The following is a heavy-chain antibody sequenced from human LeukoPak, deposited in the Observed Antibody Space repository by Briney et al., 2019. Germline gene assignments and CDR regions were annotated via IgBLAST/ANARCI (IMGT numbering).Heavy chain of an antibody. D-gene: IGHD5-12*01. CDR2: INPNSGGT. Sequence: ASVKVSCKASGYTFTDYYMHWVRQAPGQGLEWMGWINPNSGGTNYAQKFQGRVTMTRDTSISTAYMELSRLRSDDTAVYYCARQQWLRLSENWFDPWGQGTLVTVSS. CDR1: GYTFTDYY. V-gene: IGHV1-2*02. J-gene: IGHJ5*02. CDR3: ARQQWLRLSENWFDP.